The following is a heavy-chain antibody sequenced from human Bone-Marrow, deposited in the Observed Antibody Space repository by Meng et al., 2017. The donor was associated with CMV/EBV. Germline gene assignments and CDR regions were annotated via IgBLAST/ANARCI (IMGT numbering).Heavy chain of an antibody. CDR2: IYSGGSST. CDR3: AKLSPARYFDY. J-gene: IGHJ4*02. Sequence: GESLKISCAASGFTVSSNYMSWVRQAPGKGLEWVSVIYSGGSSTYYADSVKGRFTISRDNSKNTLYLQMNSLRAEDTAVYYCAKLSPARYFDYWGQGTLVTVSS. V-gene: IGHV3-23*03. D-gene: IGHD3-16*02. CDR1: GFTVSSNY.